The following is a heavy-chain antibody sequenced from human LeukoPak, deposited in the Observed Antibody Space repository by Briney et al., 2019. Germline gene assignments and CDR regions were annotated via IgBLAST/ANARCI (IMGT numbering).Heavy chain of an antibody. V-gene: IGHV3-30*18. J-gene: IGHJ4*01. CDR1: GFTFRSNG. CDR2: ISYDGSNK. D-gene: IGHD6-13*01. Sequence: GGSLRLSCAASGFTFRSNGMHWGRQAPGKGLEWVAVISYDGSNKYYADSAKGRFTISRDNSKNTLYLQMNSLRAEDTAVYYCAKDRSSSWCIDYWGHGNLVTVSS. CDR3: AKDRSSSWCIDY.